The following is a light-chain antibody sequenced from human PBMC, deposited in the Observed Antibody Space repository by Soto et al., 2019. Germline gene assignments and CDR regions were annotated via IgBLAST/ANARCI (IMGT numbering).Light chain of an antibody. Sequence: EIVLTQSPATLSVSPGDRATLSCRPSESVTSSLAWYQQKPGQPPRLLIYAASTRATDVPARFSGGGSETEFTLTISSLQSEDFAVYFCQQYNIWPLWTFGQGTKVDIK. CDR3: QQYNIWPLWT. CDR1: ESVTSS. V-gene: IGKV3-15*01. CDR2: AAS. J-gene: IGKJ1*01.